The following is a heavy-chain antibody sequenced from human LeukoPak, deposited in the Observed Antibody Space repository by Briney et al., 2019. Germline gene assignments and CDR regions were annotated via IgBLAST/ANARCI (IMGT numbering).Heavy chain of an antibody. CDR1: GFTFSSYA. V-gene: IGHV3-30*04. D-gene: IGHD1-26*01. CDR3: ARDHSGSYGFDY. Sequence: GRSLRLSCAASGFTFSSYAMHWVRQAPGKGLEWVAVISYDGSNKYYADSVKGRFTISRDNSKNTLYLQMNSLRAEDTAVYYCARDHSGSYGFDYWGQGTLVTVSS. CDR2: ISYDGSNK. J-gene: IGHJ4*02.